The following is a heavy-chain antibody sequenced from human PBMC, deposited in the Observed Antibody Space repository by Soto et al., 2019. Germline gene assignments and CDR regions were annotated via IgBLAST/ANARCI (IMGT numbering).Heavy chain of an antibody. CDR3: ARGREWFGP. J-gene: IGHJ5*02. V-gene: IGHV1-69*02. CDR1: GGTFSDST. Sequence: QVQLVQSGAEVKKPGSSVKVSCKVSGGTFSDSTITWVRQAPGQGLEWMGRVVLILKIKNYAPKFHGRVTITADKSASSVYMDLTSLTSEDTAVYYWARGREWFGPWGQGTLVTVSA. D-gene: IGHD3-10*01. CDR2: VVLILKIK.